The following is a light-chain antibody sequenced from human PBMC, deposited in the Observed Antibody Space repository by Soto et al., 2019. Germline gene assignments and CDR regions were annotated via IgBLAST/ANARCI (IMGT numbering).Light chain of an antibody. CDR2: EVR. CDR1: SSDVGGYNY. V-gene: IGLV2-14*01. Sequence: QSVLTQPASVSGSPGQSITISCTGTSSDVGGYNYVSWYQQHPGKVPKLMIYEVRNRPSGVSDRFSGSKSGNTASLTISGLQAEDEADYYCSSYTSTSTLVVFGGGTKLTVL. CDR3: SSYTSTSTLVV. J-gene: IGLJ2*01.